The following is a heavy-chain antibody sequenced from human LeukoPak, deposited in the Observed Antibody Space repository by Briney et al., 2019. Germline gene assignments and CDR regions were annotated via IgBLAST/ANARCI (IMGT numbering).Heavy chain of an antibody. J-gene: IGHJ4*02. Sequence: GASVEVSCKASGYTFTNYYIHWMRQAPGQGLEWVGIINLNAVTTRYAQKFQGRITVTRDTSTSTVYMELSSLRSEDTAVYFCAREGAAEAKNFDYWGQGTLVTVSS. D-gene: IGHD6-25*01. CDR2: INLNAVTT. V-gene: IGHV1-46*01. CDR3: AREGAAEAKNFDY. CDR1: GYTFTNYY.